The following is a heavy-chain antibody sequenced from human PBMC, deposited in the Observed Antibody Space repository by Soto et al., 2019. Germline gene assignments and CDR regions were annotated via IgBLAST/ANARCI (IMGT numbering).Heavy chain of an antibody. CDR2: IYYSGST. J-gene: IGHJ6*02. Sequence: PSETLALTCTVTGGPISSGDYNWGWIRQPPGMGLEWIGNIYYSGSTNYNPSLKSRVTISVDTSKNQFSLKLSSVSAADTAVYYCARVGRDYGDSIYYYGMDVWGQGTTVTVSS. CDR1: GGPISSGDYN. V-gene: IGHV4-61*08. D-gene: IGHD4-17*01. CDR3: ARVGRDYGDSIYYYGMDV.